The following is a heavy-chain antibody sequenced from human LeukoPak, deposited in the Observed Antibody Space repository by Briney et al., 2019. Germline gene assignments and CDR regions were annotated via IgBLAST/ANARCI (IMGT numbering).Heavy chain of an antibody. CDR2: INGGNGNT. J-gene: IGHJ3*02. V-gene: IGHV1-3*01. D-gene: IGHD3-22*01. CDR1: GYIFSSHA. CDR3: ARGLGSSGYYSLEDAFDI. Sequence: GASVKVSCKASGYIFSSHAIHWVRQAPGQRLEWMGWINGGNGNTKYSPKFQGRVTIIRDTSASTVYMELSSLRYEDTAVYYCARGLGSSGYYSLEDAFDIWGQGTMVTVSS.